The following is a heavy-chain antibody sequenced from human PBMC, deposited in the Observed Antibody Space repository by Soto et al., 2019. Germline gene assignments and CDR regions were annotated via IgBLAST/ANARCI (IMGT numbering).Heavy chain of an antibody. J-gene: IGHJ3*01. CDR2: IIAIFGTA. D-gene: IGHD1-26*01. CDR1: GGTFSSYA. Sequence: SVKVSCKASGGTFSSYAISWVRQAPGRGLEWMGGIIAIFGTANYAQKFQGRVTITADESTSTVYMELSSLRSDDTAVYYCARERGGAIIVGVTGTFDVWGQGTMVTVSS. V-gene: IGHV1-69*13. CDR3: ARERGGAIIVGVTGTFDV.